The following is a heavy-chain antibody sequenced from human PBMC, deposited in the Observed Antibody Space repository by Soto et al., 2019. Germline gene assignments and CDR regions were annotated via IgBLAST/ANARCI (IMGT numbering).Heavy chain of an antibody. D-gene: IGHD6-19*01. CDR1: GFTFSIHA. V-gene: IGHV3-48*03. J-gene: IGHJ4*02. Sequence: PGGSLRLSCAASGFTFSIHAMNWVRQAPGKGLEWVSYISSIGVATYYADSVKGRFTMSRDNAKNSLYLQMNSLRAEDTAVYYCAREGRVGGIDYWGQGTPVTVSS. CDR3: AREGRVGGIDY. CDR2: ISSIGVAT.